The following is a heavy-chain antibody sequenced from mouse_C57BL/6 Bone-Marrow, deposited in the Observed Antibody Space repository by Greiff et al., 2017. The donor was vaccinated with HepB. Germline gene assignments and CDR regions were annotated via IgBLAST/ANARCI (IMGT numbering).Heavy chain of an antibody. Sequence: EVKLVESGGDLVKPGGSLKLSCAASGFTFSSYGMSWVRQTPDKRLEWVATISSGGSYTYYPDSVKGRFTISRDNAKNTLYLQMSSLKSEDTAMYYCARRHYYGSLDYWGQGTTLTVSS. V-gene: IGHV5-6*02. J-gene: IGHJ2*01. CDR3: ARRHYYGSLDY. D-gene: IGHD1-1*01. CDR2: ISSGGSYT. CDR1: GFTFSSYG.